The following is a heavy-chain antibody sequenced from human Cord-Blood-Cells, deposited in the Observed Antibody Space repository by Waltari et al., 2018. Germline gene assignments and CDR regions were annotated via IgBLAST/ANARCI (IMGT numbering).Heavy chain of an antibody. Sequence: QVQLVQSGAEVKKPGASVKVSCKASGYTFTGYYMHWVRQAPGQGLEWMGWINPNSGGTNYAPKFQGWVTMTRDTSISTAYMELSRLRSDDTAVYYCARDRCGSTSCYDGMDVWGQGTTVTVSS. J-gene: IGHJ6*02. V-gene: IGHV1-2*04. CDR3: ARDRCGSTSCYDGMDV. CDR2: INPNSGGT. D-gene: IGHD2-2*01. CDR1: GYTFTGYY.